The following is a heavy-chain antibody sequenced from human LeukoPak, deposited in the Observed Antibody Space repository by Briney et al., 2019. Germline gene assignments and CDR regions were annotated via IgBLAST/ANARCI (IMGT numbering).Heavy chain of an antibody. J-gene: IGHJ4*02. Sequence: GGSLRLSCAASGFTFSSYSMNWVRQAPGKGLEWVSSISSSSSYKYYADSVKGRFTISRDNSKNTLYLQMNSLRAEDTAVYYCAKLPTEYCSSTSCFGPLTYYFDYWGQGTLVTVSS. CDR1: GFTFSSYS. CDR3: AKLPTEYCSSTSCFGPLTYYFDY. CDR2: ISSSSSYK. D-gene: IGHD2-2*01. V-gene: IGHV3-21*04.